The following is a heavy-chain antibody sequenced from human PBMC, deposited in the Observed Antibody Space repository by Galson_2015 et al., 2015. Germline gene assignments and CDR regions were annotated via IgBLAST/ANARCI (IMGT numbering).Heavy chain of an antibody. J-gene: IGHJ4*02. CDR3: ARDPQDNSGWSCYFDY. D-gene: IGHD6-19*01. Sequence: SLRLSCAASGFTFSAYAMHWVRQAPGKGLEWVAVISYDGGKKYYADSVKGRFTISRDNSKNTLYLQTNSLRAEDTAAYYCARDPQDNSGWSCYFDYWGKGTLVTVSS. V-gene: IGHV3-30-3*01. CDR1: GFTFSAYA. CDR2: ISYDGGKK.